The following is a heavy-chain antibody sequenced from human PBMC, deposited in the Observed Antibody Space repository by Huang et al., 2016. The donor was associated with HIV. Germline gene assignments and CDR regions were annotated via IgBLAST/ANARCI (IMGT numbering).Heavy chain of an antibody. J-gene: IGHJ5*01. Sequence: QVQLEQWGAGLLKPSETLSLTCVVYGGSFRCYFLNWIRQAPGKGLEGIGQINHAGVTDYNPSLNSRATISVDTSKNQFSLKLTSVTAADTAIYYCAREIMISFGGPFDSWGHGNLVTVSS. CDR2: INHAGVT. V-gene: IGHV4-34*02. CDR3: AREIMISFGGPFDS. CDR1: GGSFRCYF. D-gene: IGHD3-16*01.